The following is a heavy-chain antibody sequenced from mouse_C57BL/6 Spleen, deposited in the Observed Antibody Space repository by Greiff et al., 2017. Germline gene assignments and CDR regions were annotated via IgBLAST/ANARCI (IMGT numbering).Heavy chain of an antibody. V-gene: IGHV5-17*01. J-gene: IGHJ4*01. CDR2: ISSGSSTI. CDR1: GFTFSDYG. Sequence: EVKLVESGGGLVKPGGSLKLSCAASGFTFSDYGMHWVRQAPEKGLEWVAYISSGSSTIYYAETVKGRFTISRDNAKNTLFLQMTSLRSEDTAMYYCARTGPYAMDYWGQGTSVTVSS. D-gene: IGHD4-1*01. CDR3: ARTGPYAMDY.